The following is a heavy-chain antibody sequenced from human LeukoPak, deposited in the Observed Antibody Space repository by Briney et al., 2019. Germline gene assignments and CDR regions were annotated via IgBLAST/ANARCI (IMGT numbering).Heavy chain of an antibody. D-gene: IGHD7-27*01. CDR2: VIPIYGTP. CDR3: ARDHWGIVENGYDYFYHDMDV. Sequence: SVKVSCQASVGSFSTSGFSWVRQAPGQGLEWMGGVIPIYGTPSYAQKFQGRVTITTDESTSTAYMELSSLRSEDTAVYYCARDHWGIVENGYDYFYHDMDVWGQGTTVTVSS. CDR1: VGSFSTSG. V-gene: IGHV1-69*05. J-gene: IGHJ6*02.